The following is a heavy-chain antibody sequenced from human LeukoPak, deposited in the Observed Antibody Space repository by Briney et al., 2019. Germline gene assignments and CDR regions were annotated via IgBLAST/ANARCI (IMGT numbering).Heavy chain of an antibody. V-gene: IGHV3-9*01. CDR2: INWNSDSI. J-gene: IGHJ4*02. Sequence: GGSLRLSCAVSGFTFDDYAMHWVRQVPGKGLEWVSGINWNSDSIGYADSVKGRFTTSRDNAKNSLYLQMNSMRAEDTAFYYCAINGGGDSGYGNFDYWGQGTLVTVSS. D-gene: IGHD5-12*01. CDR1: GFTFDDYA. CDR3: AINGGGDSGYGNFDY.